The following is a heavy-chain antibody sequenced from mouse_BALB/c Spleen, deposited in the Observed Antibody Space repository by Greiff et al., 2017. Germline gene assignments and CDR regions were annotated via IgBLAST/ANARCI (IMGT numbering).Heavy chain of an antibody. J-gene: IGHJ2*01. Sequence: EVKLVESGGGLVQPGGSLTLSCAASGFTFSSYTMSWVRQTPEKRLEWVAYISNGGGSTYYPDTVKGRFTISRDNAKNTLYLQMSSLKSEDTAMYYCARHGDGYYDYWGQGTTLTVSS. CDR2: ISNGGGST. V-gene: IGHV5-12-2*01. CDR1: GFTFSSYT. D-gene: IGHD2-3*01. CDR3: ARHGDGYYDY.